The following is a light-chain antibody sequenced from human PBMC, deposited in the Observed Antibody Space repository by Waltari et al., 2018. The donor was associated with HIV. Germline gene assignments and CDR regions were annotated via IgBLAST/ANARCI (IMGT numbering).Light chain of an antibody. CDR2: WAS. Sequence: DIVMTQSPDSLAVSLGERATIKCKSSQTILYDSNNKNYLTWYQQKPGQPPKLLIYWASTRESGVPARFSGSGSGTDFTLTISSLQAEDVAVYYCQQYYSTPLTFGGGTKVEIK. J-gene: IGKJ4*01. CDR3: QQYYSTPLT. CDR1: QTILYDSNNKNY. V-gene: IGKV4-1*01.